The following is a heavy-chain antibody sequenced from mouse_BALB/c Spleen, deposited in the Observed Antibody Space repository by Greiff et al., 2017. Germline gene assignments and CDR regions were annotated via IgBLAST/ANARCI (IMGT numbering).Heavy chain of an antibody. CDR1: GYTFTSYY. V-gene: IGHV1S81*02. D-gene: IGHD1-1*01. CDR3: TRIYYGSSYGYFDV. Sequence: VQLQQSGAELVKPGASVKLSCKASGYTFTSYYMYWVKQRPGQGLEWIGEINPSNGGTNFNEKFKSKATLTVDKSSSTAYMQLSSLTSEDSAVYYCTRIYYGSSYGYFDVWGAGTTVTVSS. CDR2: INPSNGGT. J-gene: IGHJ1*01.